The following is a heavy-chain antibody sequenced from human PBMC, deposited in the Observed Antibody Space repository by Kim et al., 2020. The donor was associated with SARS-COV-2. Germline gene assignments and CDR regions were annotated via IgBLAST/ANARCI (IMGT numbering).Heavy chain of an antibody. CDR1: GYSFTSYW. D-gene: IGHD1-26*01. J-gene: IGHJ3*02. Sequence: GESLKISCKGSGYSFTSYWIGWVRQMPGKGLEWMGIIYPGDSDTRYSPSFQGQVTISADKSISTAYLQWSSLKASDTAMYYCARHVPIYSGSYGTYKVLRADAFDIWGQGTMVTVSS. V-gene: IGHV5-51*01. CDR3: ARHVPIYSGSYGTYKVLRADAFDI. CDR2: IYPGDSDT.